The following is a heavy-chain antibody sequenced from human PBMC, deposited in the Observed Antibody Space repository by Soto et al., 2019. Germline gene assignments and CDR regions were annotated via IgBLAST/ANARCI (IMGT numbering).Heavy chain of an antibody. D-gene: IGHD1-7*01. J-gene: IGHJ3*02. Sequence: PGGSLRLSCAAAGFTFSGYAMTWVRQAPGKGLEWVSTITGSGGSTYYADSVKGRFTISRDNSKNTLYLQMNSLRAEDTAVYYCAKDRTTMYDGFDNWGQGTMVTVSS. CDR2: ITGSGGST. CDR3: AKDRTTMYDGFDN. CDR1: GFTFSGYA. V-gene: IGHV3-23*01.